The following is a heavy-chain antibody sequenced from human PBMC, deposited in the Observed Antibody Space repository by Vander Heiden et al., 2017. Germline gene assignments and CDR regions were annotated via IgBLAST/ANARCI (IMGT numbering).Heavy chain of an antibody. CDR1: AASITRFGSY. Sequence: QVQLQESGPGLVTPSQTLSLTCNVSAASITRFGSYWSWVREGPGKGLWCIQYVSYGATTSYYPSPQNRLRSSLDTSNNQFPVRLRSGTAADTAVYYCATDGGSSSGYVLQYWGQGTLVTVSS. D-gene: IGHD5-18*01. V-gene: IGHV4-31*03. CDR3: ATDGGSSSGYVLQY. CDR2: VSYGATT. J-gene: IGHJ4*02.